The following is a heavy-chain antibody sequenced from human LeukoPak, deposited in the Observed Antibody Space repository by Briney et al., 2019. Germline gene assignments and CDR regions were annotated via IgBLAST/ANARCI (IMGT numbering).Heavy chain of an antibody. CDR2: INPSAGYT. J-gene: IGHJ4*02. V-gene: IGHV1-46*01. CDR1: GYTFTSCH. Sequence: ASVMVACKASGYTFTSCHMHWVRQAPGQGLEWMGIINPSAGYTTYAQKFQGRVTMTRDTSTSTVYMELSSLRSEDTAVYYCARGLVAYYYDSSGYLYWGQGTLVTVSS. CDR3: ARGLVAYYYDSSGYLY. D-gene: IGHD3-22*01.